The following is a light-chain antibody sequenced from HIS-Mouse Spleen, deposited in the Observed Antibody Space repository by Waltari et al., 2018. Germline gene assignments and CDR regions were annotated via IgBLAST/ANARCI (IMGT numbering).Light chain of an antibody. CDR3: QQYNNWPPT. J-gene: IGKJ1*01. CDR1: QSVSSN. CDR2: GAS. V-gene: IGKV3-15*01. Sequence: EIVMTQYPATLSVSPGERATLSCRASQSVSSNLAWYQQQPGQAPRLLIYGASTRATGIPARFSGSGSGTEFTLTISSMQSEDFAVYYCQQYNNWPPTFGQGTKVEIK.